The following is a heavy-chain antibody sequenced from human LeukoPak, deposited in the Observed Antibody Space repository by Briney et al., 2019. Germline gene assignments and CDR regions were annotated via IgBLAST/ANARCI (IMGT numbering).Heavy chain of an antibody. CDR3: ARGRLEWLRLSYYFDY. J-gene: IGHJ4*02. CDR2: INHSGST. V-gene: IGHV4-34*01. D-gene: IGHD5-12*01. Sequence: SETLSLTCAVYGGSFSGYYWSWLRQPPGKGLEWIGEINHSGSTNYNPSLKSRVTISVDTSKNQYSLKLSSVTAADTAVYYCARGRLEWLRLSYYFDYWGQGTLVTVSS. CDR1: GGSFSGYY.